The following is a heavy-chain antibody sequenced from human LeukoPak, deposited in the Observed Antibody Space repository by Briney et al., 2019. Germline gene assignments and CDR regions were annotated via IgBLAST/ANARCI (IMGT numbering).Heavy chain of an antibody. D-gene: IGHD1-26*01. Sequence: GGSLRLSCAASGLFFSTNWMSWVRQAPGKGLEWVATIKPDGRDKYYMDSVKGRFTMSRDNGKNSVYLQMNSLRAEDTAVYYCASWEASTNYWGQGTLVTVSS. CDR1: GLFFSTNW. J-gene: IGHJ4*02. V-gene: IGHV3-7*01. CDR3: ASWEASTNY. CDR2: IKPDGRDK.